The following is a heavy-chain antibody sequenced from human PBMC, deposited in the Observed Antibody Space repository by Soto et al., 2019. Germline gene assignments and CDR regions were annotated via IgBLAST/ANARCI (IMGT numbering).Heavy chain of an antibody. Sequence: GSLRLSCAASGFTFSSYWMSWVRQAPGKGLEWVANIKQDGSEKYYVDSVKGRFTISRDNAKNSLYLQMNSLRAEDTAVYYCARGIRFGELSTRYYYYYMDVWGKGTTVTVSS. CDR1: GFTFSSYW. V-gene: IGHV3-7*01. D-gene: IGHD3-10*01. J-gene: IGHJ6*03. CDR2: IKQDGSEK. CDR3: ARGIRFGELSTRYYYYYMDV.